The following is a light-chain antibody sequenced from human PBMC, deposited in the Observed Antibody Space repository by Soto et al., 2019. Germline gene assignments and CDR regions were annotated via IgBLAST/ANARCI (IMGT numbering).Light chain of an antibody. J-gene: IGKJ1*01. CDR2: DAS. Sequence: DIQMTQSPSTLSASVGDRVTITCRASQTISNWLAWYQQKPGEAPKLLIFDASSLESGVPSRFSGSGSGTEFTLTISSLQPDDFATYYCQQYNSYPGTFGQGTKVDIK. CDR1: QTISNW. CDR3: QQYNSYPGT. V-gene: IGKV1-5*01.